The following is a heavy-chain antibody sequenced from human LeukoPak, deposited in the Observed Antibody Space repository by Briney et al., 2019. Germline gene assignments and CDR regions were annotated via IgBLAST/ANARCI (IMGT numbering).Heavy chain of an antibody. J-gene: IGHJ4*02. V-gene: IGHV3-30*18. Sequence: GRPLRLSCAASGFTFSSYGMHWVRQAPGKGLEWVAVISYDGSNKYYADSVKGRFTISRDNSKNTLYLQMNSLRAEDTAVYYCAKDPKPAVWWPRGYFDYWGQGTLVTVSS. CDR2: ISYDGSNK. CDR1: GFTFSSYG. CDR3: AKDPKPAVWWPRGYFDY. D-gene: IGHD4/OR15-4a*01.